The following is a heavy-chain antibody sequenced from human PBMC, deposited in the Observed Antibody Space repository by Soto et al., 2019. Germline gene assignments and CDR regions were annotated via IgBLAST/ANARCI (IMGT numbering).Heavy chain of an antibody. V-gene: IGHV3-30-3*01. CDR2: ISYDGSST. CDR1: GSTFSSYA. J-gene: IGHJ6*02. Sequence: SLRLSCPAAGSTFSSYAMHWVSPAPGSGREWVAVISYDGSSTYYADSVKGRFTISRDNSKNTLYLQMNSLRAEDTAVYYCARGGSILSSSWYRDYYYGMDVWGQGTTVTVSS. D-gene: IGHD6-13*01. CDR3: ARGGSILSSSWYRDYYYGMDV.